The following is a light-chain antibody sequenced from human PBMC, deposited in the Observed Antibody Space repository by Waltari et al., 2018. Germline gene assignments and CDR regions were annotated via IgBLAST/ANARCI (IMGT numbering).Light chain of an antibody. V-gene: IGKV1-6*01. CDR2: SAS. CDR1: QGIRND. Sequence: AIQMTQSPSSLSASVGDRVTTTCRASQGIRNDLGWYQQRPGKAPKLLIYSASHLQSGSPPRFSGSRSGTDCTLTIDSLQPEDLATYYCLQDYNYPWTCGQGTKVEI. J-gene: IGKJ1*01. CDR3: LQDYNYPWT.